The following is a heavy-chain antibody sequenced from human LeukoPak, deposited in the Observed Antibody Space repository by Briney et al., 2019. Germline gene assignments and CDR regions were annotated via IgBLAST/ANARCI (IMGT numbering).Heavy chain of an antibody. CDR3: ARDLGRSGIQFGLDAFDI. CDR2: IIPILGIA. Sequence: ASVKVSCKASGGTFSSYAISWVRQAPGQGLEWMGRIIPILGIANYAQKFQGRVTITADESTSTAYMELSSLRSEDTAVYYCARDLGRSGIQFGLDAFDIWGQGTMVTVSS. CDR1: GGTFSSYA. J-gene: IGHJ3*02. D-gene: IGHD5-18*01. V-gene: IGHV1-69*04.